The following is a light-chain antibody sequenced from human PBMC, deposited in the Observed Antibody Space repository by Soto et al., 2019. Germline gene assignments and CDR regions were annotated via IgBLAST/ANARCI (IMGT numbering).Light chain of an antibody. J-gene: IGLJ2*01. CDR3: QTWGSGTVV. V-gene: IGLV4-69*01. CDR1: SGHSSYA. CDR2: LNSDGSH. Sequence: QLVLTQSPSASASLGASVKLTCTLSSGHSSYAIAWHQQQPEKGPRYLMKLNSDGSHSKGDGIPDRFSGSSSGAERYLTISSLQSEDEADYYCQTWGSGTVVFGGRTKLTVL.